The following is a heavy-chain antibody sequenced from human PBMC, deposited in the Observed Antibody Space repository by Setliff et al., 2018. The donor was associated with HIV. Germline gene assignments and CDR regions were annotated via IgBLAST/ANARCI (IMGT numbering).Heavy chain of an antibody. J-gene: IGHJ5*02. CDR2: IDWDDDK. V-gene: IGHV2-70*12. D-gene: IGHD2-15*01. CDR3: THRGRQLGRGNWFDP. CDR1: GFSLTTSGMC. Sequence: SGPTLVNPTQTLTLTCTFSGFSLTTSGMCVTWIRQPPGKALEWLARIDWDDDKYYSTSLKTRLTISKDTSKNRVVLTMTNMGPLDTATYYCTHRGRQLGRGNWFDPWGQGTLVAVSS.